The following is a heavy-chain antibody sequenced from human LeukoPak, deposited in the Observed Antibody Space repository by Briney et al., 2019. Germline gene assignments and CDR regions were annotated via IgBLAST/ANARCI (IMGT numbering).Heavy chain of an antibody. V-gene: IGHV4-38-2*01. J-gene: IGHJ4*02. CDR3: ARTIAAAGDFDY. CDR2: IYHSGST. Sequence: SETLSLTCAVSGGSISSGYYWGWIRQPPGKGLEWIGSIYHSGSTYYNPSLKSRVTISVDTSKNQFSLKLSSVTAADTAVYYCARTIAAAGDFDYWGQGTLVTVSS. CDR1: GGSISSGYY. D-gene: IGHD6-13*01.